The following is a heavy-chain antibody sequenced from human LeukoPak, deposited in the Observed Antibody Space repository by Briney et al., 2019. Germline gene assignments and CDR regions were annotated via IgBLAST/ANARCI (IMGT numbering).Heavy chain of an antibody. D-gene: IGHD6-13*01. CDR3: ASRRVAAAGTADHWYFDL. V-gene: IGHV4-4*02. Sequence: PSGTLSLTCAVSGGSISSSNWWSWVRQPPGKGLEWIGDIYDSGSTNYNPSLKSRVTISVDTSKNQFSLKLSSVTAADTAVYYCASRRVAAAGTADHWYFDLWGRGTLVTVSS. CDR2: IYDSGST. J-gene: IGHJ2*01. CDR1: GGSISSSNW.